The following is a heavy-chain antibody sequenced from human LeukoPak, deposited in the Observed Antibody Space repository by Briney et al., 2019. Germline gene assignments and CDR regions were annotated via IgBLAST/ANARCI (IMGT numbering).Heavy chain of an antibody. J-gene: IGHJ4*02. Sequence: GGSLRLSCAASGFTFRSYWMHWVRQAPGKGLVWVSRINTDGSITSYADSVKGRFTISRDNAKNTLYLQMDSLRAEDTAVYYCAKMAEDYYYGAGRHFDCWGQGTLVTVSS. V-gene: IGHV3-74*01. CDR2: INTDGSIT. CDR1: GFTFRSYW. D-gene: IGHD3-10*01. CDR3: AKMAEDYYYGAGRHFDC.